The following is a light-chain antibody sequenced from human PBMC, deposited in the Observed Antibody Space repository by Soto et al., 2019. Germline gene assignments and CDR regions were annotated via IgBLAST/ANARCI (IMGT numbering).Light chain of an antibody. J-gene: IGKJ3*01. V-gene: IGKV1-39*01. CDR1: QSISNY. CDR3: RQSYSTLFT. Sequence: DIQMTQSPSSLSASVGDRVTITCRASQSISNYLNWYRQKPGKAPNLLIYAASSLQSGVPSRFSGRGSGTDFTLTISSLQPEDFATYYCRQSYSTLFTFGPGTKVDIK. CDR2: AAS.